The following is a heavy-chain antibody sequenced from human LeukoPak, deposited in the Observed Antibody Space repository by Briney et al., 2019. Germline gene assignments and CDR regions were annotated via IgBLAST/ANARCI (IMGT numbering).Heavy chain of an antibody. CDR1: GGSISSYY. Sequence: SETLSLTCAVSGGSISSYYWSWIRQAPGKGLEWVGYIYYSGSTNYNTSLKSRVTISVDTSKNQFSLKLSSVTAADTAVYYCERAEVVVAATGFDYWRQGALVTVSS. CDR3: ERAEVVVAATGFDY. CDR2: IYYSGST. V-gene: IGHV4-59*01. D-gene: IGHD2-15*01. J-gene: IGHJ4*02.